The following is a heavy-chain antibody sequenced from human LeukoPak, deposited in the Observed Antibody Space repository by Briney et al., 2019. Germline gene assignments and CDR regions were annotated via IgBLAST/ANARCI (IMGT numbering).Heavy chain of an antibody. CDR2: IRYDGIHK. CDR1: GFTFSSYG. J-gene: IGHJ3*02. V-gene: IGHV3-30*02. Sequence: GGSLRLSCAASGFTFSSYGMHRVRQAPGKGLEGVAFIRYDGIHKYADSVKGRFTISRDNAKNSLYLQMNSLRAEDTAVYYCATGDYGAFDIWGQGTMVTVSS. CDR3: ATGDYGAFDI. D-gene: IGHD4-17*01.